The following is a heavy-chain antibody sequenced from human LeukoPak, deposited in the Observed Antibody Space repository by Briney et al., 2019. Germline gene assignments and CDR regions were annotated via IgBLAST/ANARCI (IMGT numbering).Heavy chain of an antibody. CDR2: ISSSGSTI. V-gene: IGHV3-48*03. Sequence: PGGSLRLSCAASGFTFSSYEMNWVRQAPGKGLEWVSYISSSGSTIYYADSVKGRFTISRDNAKNSLYLQMISLRAEDTAVYYCAREGWHDDFDYWGQGTLVTVSS. CDR1: GFTFSSYE. D-gene: IGHD1-1*01. CDR3: AREGWHDDFDY. J-gene: IGHJ4*02.